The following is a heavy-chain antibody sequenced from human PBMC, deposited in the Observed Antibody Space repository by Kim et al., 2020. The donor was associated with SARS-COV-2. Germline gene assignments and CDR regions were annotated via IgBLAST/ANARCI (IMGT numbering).Heavy chain of an antibody. Sequence: SETLSLTCAVYGGSFSGYYWSWIRQPPGKGLEWIGEINHSGSTNYNPSLKSRVTMSVDTSKNQFSLKLTSVTAADTAVYYCARGPYYYGSGSYPFSSTDVWGQGTTVTVS. D-gene: IGHD3-10*01. J-gene: IGHJ6*02. V-gene: IGHV4-34*01. CDR1: GGSFSGYY. CDR2: INHSGST. CDR3: ARGPYYYGSGSYPFSSTDV.